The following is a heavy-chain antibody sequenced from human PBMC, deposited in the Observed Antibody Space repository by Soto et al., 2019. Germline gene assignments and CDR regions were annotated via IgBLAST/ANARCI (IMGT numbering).Heavy chain of an antibody. J-gene: IGHJ5*02. CDR1: GGSISSYY. CDR3: ARAGTRGYYYTSYWFDP. CDR2: IYYSGST. Sequence: SETLSLTCTVSGGSISSYYWSWIRQPPGKGLEWIGYIYYSGSTNYNPSLKSRVTISVDTSKNQFSLKLSSVPAADAEVYYCARAGTRGYYYTSYWFDPWGQGTLVTVSS. D-gene: IGHD3-22*01. V-gene: IGHV4-59*01.